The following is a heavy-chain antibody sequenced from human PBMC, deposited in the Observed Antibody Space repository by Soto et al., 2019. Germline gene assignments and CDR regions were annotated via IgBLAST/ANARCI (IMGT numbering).Heavy chain of an antibody. V-gene: IGHV3-30*03. D-gene: IGHD6-13*01. J-gene: IGHJ4*02. Sequence: GSLRLSCAASGFTFSSYGMHWVRQAPGKGLEWVAVISYDGSNKYYADSVKGRFTISRDNSKNTLYLQMNSLRAEDTAVYYCARLFKQLAHFDYWGQGTLVTVSS. CDR2: ISYDGSNK. CDR1: GFTFSSYG. CDR3: ARLFKQLAHFDY.